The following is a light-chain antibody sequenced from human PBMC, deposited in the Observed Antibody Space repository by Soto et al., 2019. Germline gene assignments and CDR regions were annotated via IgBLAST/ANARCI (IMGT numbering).Light chain of an antibody. CDR1: QSISSW. CDR3: QQSSNWQGT. CDR2: KAS. V-gene: IGKV1-5*03. J-gene: IGKJ1*01. Sequence: DIQITTSPSPLSASVGDRVTITFRASQSISSWLAWYQQKPGKAPKLLIYKASSLESGVPSRFSGSGSGTDFTLTISSLEPEDFAVYYCQQSSNWQGTFGRGTKVHI.